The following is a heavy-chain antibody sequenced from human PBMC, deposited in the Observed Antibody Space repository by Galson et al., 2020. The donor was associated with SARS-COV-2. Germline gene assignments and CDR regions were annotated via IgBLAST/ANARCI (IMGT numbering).Heavy chain of an antibody. CDR3: ARDQVSTSCYPGFYYYYGMDV. CDR2: IIPIFGTA. D-gene: IGHD2-2*01. CDR1: GGTFSSYA. Sequence: SVKVSCKASGGTFSSYAISWVRQAPGQGLEWMGGIIPIFGTANYAQKFQGRVTITADESTSTAYMELSSLRSEDTAVYYCARDQVSTSCYPGFYYYYGMDVWGQGTTVTVSS. J-gene: IGHJ6*02. V-gene: IGHV1-69*13.